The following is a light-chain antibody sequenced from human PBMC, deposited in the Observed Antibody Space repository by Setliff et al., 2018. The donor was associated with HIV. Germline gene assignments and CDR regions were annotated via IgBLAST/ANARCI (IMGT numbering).Light chain of an antibody. CDR2: NNN. J-gene: IGLJ1*01. Sequence: QSVLTQPPSASGTPGQRVTISCSGSSSNIGSNTVNWYQQLPGTAPKLLIYNNNQRPSGVPDRFSGSKSGTSASLAISGLQSEDEADYYCAAWHDSLNGYVFGAGTKVTVL. CDR1: SSNIGSNT. V-gene: IGLV1-44*01. CDR3: AAWHDSLNGYV.